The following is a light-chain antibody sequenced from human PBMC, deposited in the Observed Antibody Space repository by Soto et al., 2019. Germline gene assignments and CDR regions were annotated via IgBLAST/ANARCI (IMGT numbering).Light chain of an antibody. Sequence: EIVLTQSPATLSSFPGDRVTLSCRPSQYINTRLAWYQHKPGHAPRLLIYQTSIRAAGIPARFSASGSGTDFTLTISDVQPADFALYYCYQGQSGPRTFGQGTNVDIK. CDR2: QTS. J-gene: IGKJ1*01. V-gene: IGKV3-11*01. CDR1: QYINTR. CDR3: YQGQSGPRT.